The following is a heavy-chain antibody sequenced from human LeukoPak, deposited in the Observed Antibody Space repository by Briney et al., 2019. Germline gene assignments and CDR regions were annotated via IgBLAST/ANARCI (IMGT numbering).Heavy chain of an antibody. CDR1: GFIFSSYT. Sequence: PGGSLRLSCAPSGFIFSSYTMSCVRQAPGKGLEWVSAISGTAENTYYADSVKGRFSISRDNSRNTVHLQMNSLRPEDTAVYYCANHRGGFWGQGTLVTVSS. D-gene: IGHD1-14*01. J-gene: IGHJ4*02. CDR2: ISGTAENT. CDR3: ANHRGGF. V-gene: IGHV3-23*01.